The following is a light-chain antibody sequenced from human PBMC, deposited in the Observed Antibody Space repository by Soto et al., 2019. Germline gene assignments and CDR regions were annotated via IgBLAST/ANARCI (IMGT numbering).Light chain of an antibody. J-gene: IGLJ2*01. CDR1: SSDVGAYDY. CDR3: SSFAGINNLL. V-gene: IGLV2-8*01. Sequence: QSALTQPPSASGSPGQSVTISCTGTSSDVGAYDYVSWYQQHPGKAPKLMIYEVSQRPSGVPDGFSGSKSGNTASLTISGLQAEDEGDYYCSSFAGINNLLFGGGTKLTVL. CDR2: EVS.